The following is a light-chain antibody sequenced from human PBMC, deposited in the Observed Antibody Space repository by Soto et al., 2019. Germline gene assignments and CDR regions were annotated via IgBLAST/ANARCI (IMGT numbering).Light chain of an antibody. CDR2: EVN. V-gene: IGLV2-8*01. CDR1: SSDVGGYNY. Sequence: QSALTQPPSASGSPGQSVTISCTGTSSDVGGYNYVSWYQQHPGKAPKLMIYEVNKRPSGVPDRFSGSKSGNTASLTVSGLQAEDEADYYCLSFDTSLSGWVFGGGTKLTVL. J-gene: IGLJ3*02. CDR3: LSFDTSLSGWV.